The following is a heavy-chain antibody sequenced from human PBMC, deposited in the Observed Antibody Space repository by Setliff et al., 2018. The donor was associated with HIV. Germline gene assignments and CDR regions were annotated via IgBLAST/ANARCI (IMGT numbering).Heavy chain of an antibody. CDR2: INHSGRT. V-gene: IGHV4-34*01. Sequence: SETLSLTCAVYGGSFSGYHWNWIRQPPGKGLEWIGEINHSGRTNYNPSLKSRVTISVDTSKNQFSLKLRSVTAADTAMYYCARVSITYWYSIPSFYYYYMDVWGKGTKVTVSS. D-gene: IGHD2-15*01. CDR3: ARVSITYWYSIPSFYYYYMDV. J-gene: IGHJ6*03. CDR1: GGSFSGYH.